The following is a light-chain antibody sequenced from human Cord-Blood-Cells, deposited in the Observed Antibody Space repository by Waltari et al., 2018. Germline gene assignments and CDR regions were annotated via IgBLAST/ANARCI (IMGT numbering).Light chain of an antibody. Sequence: EIVMTQSPATLSVSPGERATLSCRPSQSVSSNLAWYQQNPGQPPRLLIYVASTRATGIPARFSGSGSGTEFTLTISSLQSEDFAVYYCQQYNNWPLTFGGGTKVEIK. CDR1: QSVSSN. CDR3: QQYNNWPLT. CDR2: VAS. V-gene: IGKV3-15*01. J-gene: IGKJ4*01.